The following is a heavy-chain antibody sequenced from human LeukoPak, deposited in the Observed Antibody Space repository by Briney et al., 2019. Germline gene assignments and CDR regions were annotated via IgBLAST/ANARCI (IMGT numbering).Heavy chain of an antibody. D-gene: IGHD4-17*01. Sequence: SETLSLTCTVSGRSISSYYWSWIRQPPGKGLEWIGYIYYSGSTNYNPSLKSRVTISVDTSKNQFSLKLSSVTAADTAVYYCARAQRVTTVTYYFDYWGQGTLVTVSS. CDR1: GRSISSYY. CDR2: IYYSGST. J-gene: IGHJ4*02. CDR3: ARAQRVTTVTYYFDY. V-gene: IGHV4-59*01.